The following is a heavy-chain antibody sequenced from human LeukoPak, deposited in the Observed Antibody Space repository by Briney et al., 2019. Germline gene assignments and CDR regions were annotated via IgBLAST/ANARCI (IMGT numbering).Heavy chain of an antibody. J-gene: IGHJ4*02. CDR3: ARGDYCSSTSCSPPDY. Sequence: GRSLRLSCAASGFTFSSYSMNWVRQAPGKGLEWVSSISGSSSYIYYADSVKGRFTISRDNAKNSLYLQMNSLRAEDTAVYYCARGDYCSSTSCSPPDYWGQGTLVIVSS. CDR2: ISGSSSYI. V-gene: IGHV3-21*01. CDR1: GFTFSSYS. D-gene: IGHD2-2*01.